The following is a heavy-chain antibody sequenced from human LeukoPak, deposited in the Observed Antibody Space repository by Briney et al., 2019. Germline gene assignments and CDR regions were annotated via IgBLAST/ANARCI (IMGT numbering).Heavy chain of an antibody. V-gene: IGHV3-11*04. CDR1: GFTFSDYY. Sequence: PGGSLRLSCAASGFTFSDYYMSWIRQAPGKGLEWVSYISSSGSTIYYADSVKGRFTISRDNAKNSLYLQMNSLRAEDTAVYYCARDKSRGRESDAFDIWGQGTMVTVSS. D-gene: IGHD1-26*01. J-gene: IGHJ3*02. CDR2: ISSSGSTI. CDR3: ARDKSRGRESDAFDI.